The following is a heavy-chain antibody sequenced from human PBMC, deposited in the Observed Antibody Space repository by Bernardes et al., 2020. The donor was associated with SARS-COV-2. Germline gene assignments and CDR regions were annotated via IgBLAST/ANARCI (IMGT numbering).Heavy chain of an antibody. CDR1: GASIGNFF. V-gene: IGHV4-59*01. CDR2: IYYGDIT. Sequence: SETLSLTCTVSGASIGNFFWTWIRQFPDKRLEWLGCIYYGDITDYNPSLKNRVTISLDTSSSQFSLTLNSVTTADTAVYYCARGPGTNWGHSASWGQGSLVTVSS. J-gene: IGHJ5*02. D-gene: IGHD7-27*01. CDR3: ARGPGTNWGHSAS.